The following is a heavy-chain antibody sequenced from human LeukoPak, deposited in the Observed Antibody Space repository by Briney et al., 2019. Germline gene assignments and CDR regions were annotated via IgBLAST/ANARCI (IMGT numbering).Heavy chain of an antibody. CDR2: IRYDGNSQ. CDR1: GFTFSTYA. Sequence: GGSLRLSCAASGFTFSTYAMHWVRQAPGKGLEWVAFIRYDGNSQFYADSVKGRFTISRDNGKNTLYLQMNSLGVEDTAVYYCAKHQAGAWGQGTRVTVSS. CDR3: AKHQAGA. J-gene: IGHJ5*02. V-gene: IGHV3-30*02. D-gene: IGHD1-26*01.